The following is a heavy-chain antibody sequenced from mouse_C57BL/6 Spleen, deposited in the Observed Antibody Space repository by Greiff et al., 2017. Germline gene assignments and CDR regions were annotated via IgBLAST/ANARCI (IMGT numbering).Heavy chain of an antibody. Sequence: VKVVESGAELARPGASVKLSCKASGYTFTSYGISWVKQRTGQGLEWIGEIYPRSGNTYYNEKFKGKATLTADKSSSTAYMELRSLTSEDSAVYFCARVYYDYDGDYFDYWGQGTTLTVSS. J-gene: IGHJ2*01. CDR2: IYPRSGNT. CDR1: GYTFTSYG. D-gene: IGHD2-4*01. V-gene: IGHV1-81*01. CDR3: ARVYYDYDGDYFDY.